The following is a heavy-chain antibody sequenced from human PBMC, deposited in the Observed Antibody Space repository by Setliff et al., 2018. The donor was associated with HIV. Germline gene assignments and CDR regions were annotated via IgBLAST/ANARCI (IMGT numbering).Heavy chain of an antibody. CDR1: GFTFSSFS. Sequence: GGSLRLSCAASGFTFSSFSMNWVRQAPGKGLEWVSSISTDSDYIYYADSVKGRFTLSRDNPKNTLYLQMDSLRSDDMAVYYCARDGNSYYNFWSGNYYYYYVDVWGKGAMFTVSS. CDR2: ISTDSDYI. J-gene: IGHJ6*03. D-gene: IGHD3-3*01. CDR3: ARDGNSYYNFWSGNYYYYYVDV. V-gene: IGHV3-21*01.